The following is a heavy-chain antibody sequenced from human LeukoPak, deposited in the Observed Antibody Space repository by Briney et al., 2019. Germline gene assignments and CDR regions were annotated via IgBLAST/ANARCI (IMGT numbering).Heavy chain of an antibody. CDR3: AKLLAGDREYYDYIWGSYAAY. CDR1: GFTFSSYA. D-gene: IGHD3-16*01. V-gene: IGHV3-23*01. Sequence: GGSLRLSCAASGFTFSSYAMSWVRQAPGKGLEWVSAISGSGGSTYYADSVKGRFTISRDNSKNTLYLQMNSLRAEDTAVYYCAKLLAGDREYYDYIWGSYAAYWGQGTLVTVSS. J-gene: IGHJ4*02. CDR2: ISGSGGST.